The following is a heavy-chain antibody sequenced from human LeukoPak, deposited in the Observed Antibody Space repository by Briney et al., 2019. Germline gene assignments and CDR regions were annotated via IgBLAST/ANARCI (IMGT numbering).Heavy chain of an antibody. D-gene: IGHD3-22*01. CDR1: GGSISSYY. J-gene: IGHJ6*03. Sequence: PSETLSLTCTVSGGSISSYYWSWIRQPPGKGLEWIGYIYYSGSTNYNPSLKSRVTISVDTSKNQFSLKLSSVTAAGTAVYYCAREHYDSSGYYSSYYYYMDVWGKGTTVTVSS. CDR2: IYYSGST. V-gene: IGHV4-59*01. CDR3: AREHYDSSGYYSSYYYYMDV.